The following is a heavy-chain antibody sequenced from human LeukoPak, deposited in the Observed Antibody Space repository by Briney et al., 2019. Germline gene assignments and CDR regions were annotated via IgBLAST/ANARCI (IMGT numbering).Heavy chain of an antibody. CDR1: GGSFSGYY. J-gene: IGHJ6*02. CDR3: ARDSRDDFWSGPYGMDV. CDR2: IYYSGST. V-gene: IGHV4-59*01. D-gene: IGHD3-3*01. Sequence: SETLSLTCAVSGGSFSGYYWSWIRQPPGKGLEWIGYIYYSGSTNYNPSLKSRVTISVDTSKNQFSLKLSSVTAADTAVYYCARDSRDDFWSGPYGMDVWGQGTTVTVSS.